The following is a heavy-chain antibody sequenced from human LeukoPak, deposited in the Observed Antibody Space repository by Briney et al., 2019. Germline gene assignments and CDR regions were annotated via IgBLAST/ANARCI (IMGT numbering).Heavy chain of an antibody. D-gene: IGHD3-16*01. J-gene: IGHJ6*03. CDR2: IDYSGIT. CDR1: GGSISSGGNS. Sequence: SQTLSLTCAVSGGSISSGGNSWSWIRQPPGKGLEWIGYIDYSGITYYNPSLKSRVTISLDTSMNQFSLKLTSVTAADTAVYSCSRQVGRGTQIYYMDVWGKGTTVTVSS. CDR3: SRQVGRGTQIYYMDV. V-gene: IGHV4-30-4*07.